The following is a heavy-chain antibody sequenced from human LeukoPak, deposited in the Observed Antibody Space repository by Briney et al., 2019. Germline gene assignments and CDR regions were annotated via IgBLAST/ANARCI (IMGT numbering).Heavy chain of an antibody. CDR2: INHSGST. Sequence: SETLSLTCAVYGGSFSGYYRSWIRQPPGKGLEWIGEINHSGSTNYNPSLKSRVTISVDTSKNQFSLKLSSVTAADTAVYYCARAHRTLVVPAAKKGGFDPWGQGTLVTVSS. CDR1: GGSFSGYY. J-gene: IGHJ5*02. CDR3: ARAHRTLVVPAAKKGGFDP. D-gene: IGHD2-2*01. V-gene: IGHV4-34*01.